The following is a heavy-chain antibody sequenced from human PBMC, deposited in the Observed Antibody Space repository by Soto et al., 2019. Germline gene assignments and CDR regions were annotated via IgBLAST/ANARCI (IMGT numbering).Heavy chain of an antibody. D-gene: IGHD2-21*01. J-gene: IGHJ3*01. Sequence: EVQLLESGGGLVQPGGSVRLSCAASGFTLSDFDMGWVRQAPGKGLEWISLTRTDGGGTYYAYSVEGRLTVSRDTSTNTLYLQMNNLRCEDTALYYSVQDRRGGEYPAFDLWGQGTMVTVSS. CDR1: GFTLSDFD. CDR2: TRTDGGGT. V-gene: IGHV3-23*01. CDR3: VQDRRGGEYPAFDL.